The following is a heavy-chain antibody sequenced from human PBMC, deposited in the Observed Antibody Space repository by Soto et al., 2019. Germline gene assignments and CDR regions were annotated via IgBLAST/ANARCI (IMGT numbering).Heavy chain of an antibody. V-gene: IGHV1-69*12. D-gene: IGHD3-3*02. CDR1: GGTFGNSA. CDR2: INPIFPTP. Sequence: QVQLVQSGAEVKKPGSSVTVSCKASGGTFGNSAISWVRQAPGQGLEWMGGINPIFPTPDYAQNFQGRLTTTAHQSTSTAYMELTSLRSEDTAVYYCARDKDRQQLGGNYYSGIDVWGQGTTVTVSS. CDR3: ARDKDRQQLGGNYYSGIDV. J-gene: IGHJ6*02.